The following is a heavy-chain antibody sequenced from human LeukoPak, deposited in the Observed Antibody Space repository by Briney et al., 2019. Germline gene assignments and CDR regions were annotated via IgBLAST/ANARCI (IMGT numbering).Heavy chain of an antibody. D-gene: IGHD1-26*01. J-gene: IGHJ4*02. Sequence: GGSLRLSCAASGFTFSSYAMHWVRQAPGKGLEWVAVISYDGSNKYYADSVKGRFTISRDNSKNTLYLQMNSLRAEDTAVYYCARDRLGWGAAAMDYWGQGTLVTVSS. CDR2: ISYDGSNK. CDR1: GFTFSSYA. CDR3: ARDRLGWGAAAMDY. V-gene: IGHV3-30-3*01.